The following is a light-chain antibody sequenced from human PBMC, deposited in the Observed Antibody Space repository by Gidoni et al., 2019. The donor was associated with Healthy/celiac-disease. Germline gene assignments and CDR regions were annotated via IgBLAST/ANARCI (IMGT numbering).Light chain of an antibody. Sequence: EIVLTQSPGTLSLSPGERATLSCRASQSVTNNYLAWYQQKPGQAPRLVIYDASNRATGIPDRFSGRGSGPDFTLTISRLEPEDFAVYYCQQSGSSPYTFGQGSKLEIK. V-gene: IGKV3-20*01. J-gene: IGKJ2*01. CDR1: QSVTNNY. CDR3: QQSGSSPYT. CDR2: DAS.